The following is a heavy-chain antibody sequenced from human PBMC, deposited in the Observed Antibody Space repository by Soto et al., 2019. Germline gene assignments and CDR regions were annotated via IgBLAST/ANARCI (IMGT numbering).Heavy chain of an antibody. D-gene: IGHD3-10*01. CDR2: IIPIFGIA. J-gene: IGHJ4*02. Sequence: SVKVSCKASGGTFSSYTISWVRQAPGQGLEWMGRIIPIFGIANYAQKFQGRVTISVDKSKNQFSLKLSSVTAADTALYYCARVYMVRGTIIRYFDYWGQGTLVTVSS. V-gene: IGHV1-69*02. CDR1: GGTFSSYT. CDR3: ARVYMVRGTIIRYFDY.